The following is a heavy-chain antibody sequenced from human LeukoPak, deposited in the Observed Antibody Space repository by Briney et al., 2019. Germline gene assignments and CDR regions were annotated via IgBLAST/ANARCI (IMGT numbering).Heavy chain of an antibody. CDR2: INPNSGGT. V-gene: IGHV1-2*06. J-gene: IGHJ5*02. D-gene: IGHD6-6*01. Sequence: GASVKVSCKASGYTFTGYYMHWVRQAPGQGLEWMGRINPNSGGTNYAQKFQGRVTMTRDTSISTAYMELSRLRSDDTAVYYCATDKRDHSSSSHHIWFDPWGPGTLVTFSS. CDR3: ATDKRDHSSSSHHIWFDP. CDR1: GYTFTGYY.